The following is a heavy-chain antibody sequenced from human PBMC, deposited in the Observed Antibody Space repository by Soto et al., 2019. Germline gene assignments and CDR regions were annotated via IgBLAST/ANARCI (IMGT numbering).Heavy chain of an antibody. Sequence: LRLSCAASGFTFSSYGMHWVRQAPGKGLEWVAVIWYDGSNKYYAESVKDRFTISRDDSHNVAYLQMSSLRTEDTAMYYCAKDRYSGTYPTDFDYWGQGSLVTVSS. D-gene: IGHD1-26*01. J-gene: IGHJ4*02. V-gene: IGHV3-33*06. CDR1: GFTFSSYG. CDR2: IWYDGSNK. CDR3: AKDRYSGTYPTDFDY.